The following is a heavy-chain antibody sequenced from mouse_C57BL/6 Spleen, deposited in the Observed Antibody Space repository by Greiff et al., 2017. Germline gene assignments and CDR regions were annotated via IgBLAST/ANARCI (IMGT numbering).Heavy chain of an antibody. J-gene: IGHJ2*01. CDR3: ARAGAPRGYYFDY. Sequence: EVKLMESGGGLVKPGGPLKLSCAASGFTFSSYAMSWVRQTPEKRLEWVATISDGGSYTYYPHNVKGRVTITRDNAKNNPYLQMSHLKSEDTAMYYCARAGAPRGYYFDYWGQGTTLTVSS. CDR1: GFTFSSYA. V-gene: IGHV5-4*03. CDR2: ISDGGSYT.